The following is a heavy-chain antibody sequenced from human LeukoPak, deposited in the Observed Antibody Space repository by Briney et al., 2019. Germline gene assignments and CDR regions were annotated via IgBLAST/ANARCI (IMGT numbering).Heavy chain of an antibody. Sequence: SETLSLTCAVYGGSFSGYYWSWIRQPPGKGLEWIGEINHSGSTNYNPSLKSRVTISVDTSKNQSSLKLSSVTAADTAVYYCAYGSGSFDYWGQGALVTVSS. D-gene: IGHD3-10*01. CDR2: INHSGST. CDR1: GGSFSGYY. CDR3: AYGSGSFDY. V-gene: IGHV4-34*01. J-gene: IGHJ4*02.